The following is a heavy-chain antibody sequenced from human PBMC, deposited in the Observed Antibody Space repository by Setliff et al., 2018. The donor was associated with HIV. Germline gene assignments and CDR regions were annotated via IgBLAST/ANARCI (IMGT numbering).Heavy chain of an antibody. D-gene: IGHD2-2*01. J-gene: IGHJ3*02. V-gene: IGHV2-5*02. CDR3: AHNLCTSISCCAGLAFDM. CDR1: GLSLTTNGVG. Sequence: SGHTLANPTHTLTLTCSLSGLSLTTNGVGVGWIRQPAGKALEWLAFLSSDAETRYSPRLSIRLTITRDTPKNQVVLPMTSMDPADTATYYCAHNLCTSISCCAGLAFDMWGQGTMVTVSS. CDR2: LSSDAET.